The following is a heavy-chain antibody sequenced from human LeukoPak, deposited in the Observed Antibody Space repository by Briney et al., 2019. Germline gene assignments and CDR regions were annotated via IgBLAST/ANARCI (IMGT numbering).Heavy chain of an antibody. CDR2: ISSSSSYI. J-gene: IGHJ5*02. Sequence: GGSLRLSCAASGFTFSSYSMNRVRQAPGKGLEWVSSISSSSSYIYYADSVKGRFTISRDNAKNSLYLQMNSLRAEDTAVYYCARDRDTMVRGARWFDPWGQGTLVTVSS. V-gene: IGHV3-21*01. CDR3: ARDRDTMVRGARWFDP. D-gene: IGHD3-10*01. CDR1: GFTFSSYS.